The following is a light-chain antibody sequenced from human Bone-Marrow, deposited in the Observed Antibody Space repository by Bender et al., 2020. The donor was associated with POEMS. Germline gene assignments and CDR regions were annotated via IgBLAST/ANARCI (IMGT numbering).Light chain of an antibody. Sequence: QSALTQPRSVSGSPGQSVTITCSGSSIGFYNYVSWYQQHPGKAPKLMIYDVIRRPSGVPDRFSGSRSGDTASLTVSGLQTEDEANYYCSSYASTNTLLFGGGTKLTVL. CDR3: SSYASTNTLL. CDR2: DVI. CDR1: SIGFYNY. V-gene: IGLV2-11*01. J-gene: IGLJ2*01.